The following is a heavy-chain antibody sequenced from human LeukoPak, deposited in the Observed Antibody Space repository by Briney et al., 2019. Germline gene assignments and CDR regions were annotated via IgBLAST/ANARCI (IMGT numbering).Heavy chain of an antibody. CDR2: IYYSGST. D-gene: IGHD5-12*01. CDR1: GGSISSSSYY. J-gene: IGHJ4*02. Sequence: SETLSLTCTVSGGSISSSSYYWGWIRQPPGKGLEWIGSIYYSGSTYYNPSLKSRVTISVDTSKNQFSLKLSSVTAADTAVYYCARLGHSGYDYYFDYWGQGTLVTVSS. V-gene: IGHV4-39*01. CDR3: ARLGHSGYDYYFDY.